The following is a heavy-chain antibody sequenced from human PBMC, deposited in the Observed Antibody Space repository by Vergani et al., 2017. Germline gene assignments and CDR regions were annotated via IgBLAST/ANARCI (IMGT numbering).Heavy chain of an antibody. J-gene: IGHJ4*02. CDR3: ARLLGYSGFDF. CDR2: IFPGDSDT. V-gene: IGHV5-51*01. CDR1: GFTFTAHG. Sequence: EVQLLESGGGSAQPGESLRLSCVASGFTFTAHGLNWVRQMPGKGLEWMGVIFPGDSDTKYSPSFEGQVSISVNKSINTAYLQWSRLRASDTAMYYCARLLGYSGFDFWGQGTLVIVSS. D-gene: IGHD5-12*01.